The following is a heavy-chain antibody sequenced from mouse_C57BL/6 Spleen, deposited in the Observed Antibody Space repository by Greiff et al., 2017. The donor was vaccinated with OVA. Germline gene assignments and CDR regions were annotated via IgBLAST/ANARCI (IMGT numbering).Heavy chain of an antibody. Sequence: EVQLQQSGPELVKPGASVKIPCKASGYTFTDYNMDWVKQSHGKSLEWIGDINPNNGGTIYNQKFKGKATLTVDKSSSTAYMELRSLTSEDTAVDDCAREGSYYDYADWFAYWGQGTLVTVSA. V-gene: IGHV1-18*01. CDR2: INPNNGGT. CDR3: AREGSYYDYADWFAY. D-gene: IGHD2-4*01. J-gene: IGHJ3*01. CDR1: GYTFTDYN.